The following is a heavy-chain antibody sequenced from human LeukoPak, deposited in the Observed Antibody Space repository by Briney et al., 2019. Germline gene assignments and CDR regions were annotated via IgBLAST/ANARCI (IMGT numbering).Heavy chain of an antibody. J-gene: IGHJ4*02. CDR3: ARDGSFTSAAPDY. CDR2: ISYDGSNK. Sequence: GRSLRLSCAASGFTFSSYAMHWVRQAPGKGLEWVAVISYDGSNKYYADSVKGRFTISRDNSKTTLYLQMNSLRAEDTAVYYCARDGSFTSAAPDYWGQGTLVTVSS. D-gene: IGHD2-2*01. V-gene: IGHV3-30*04. CDR1: GFTFSSYA.